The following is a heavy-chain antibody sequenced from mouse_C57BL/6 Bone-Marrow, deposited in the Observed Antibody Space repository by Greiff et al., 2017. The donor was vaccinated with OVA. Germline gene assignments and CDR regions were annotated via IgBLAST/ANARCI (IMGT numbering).Heavy chain of an antibody. J-gene: IGHJ3*01. V-gene: IGHV10-1*01. D-gene: IGHD3-2*02. CDR1: GFSFNTYA. CDR2: IRSKSNNYAT. Sequence: EVMLVESGGGLVQPKGSLKLSCAASGFSFNTYAMNWVRQAPGKGLEWVARIRSKSNNYATYYADSVKDRFTISRDDSESMLYLQMNNLKTEDTAMYYGVRQLRLRGFAYWGQGTLVTVSA. CDR3: VRQLRLRGFAY.